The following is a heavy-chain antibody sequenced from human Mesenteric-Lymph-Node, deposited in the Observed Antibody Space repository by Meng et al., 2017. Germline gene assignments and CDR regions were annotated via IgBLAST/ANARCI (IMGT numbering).Heavy chain of an antibody. D-gene: IGHD3-16*01. V-gene: IGHV1-2*06. CDR2: INPGSGGT. CDR3: TKGGTSLYWFDP. J-gene: IGHJ5*02. CDR1: GYTFTGHY. Sequence: QAQLVQCGAEVKKPGASVKVSCKASGYTFTGHYMHWVRQAPGQGLEWMGRINPGSGGTNYAQKFQGRVTMTRDTSINTAYMELSSLTSDDTAIYYCTKGGTSLYWFDPWGQGTLVTVSS.